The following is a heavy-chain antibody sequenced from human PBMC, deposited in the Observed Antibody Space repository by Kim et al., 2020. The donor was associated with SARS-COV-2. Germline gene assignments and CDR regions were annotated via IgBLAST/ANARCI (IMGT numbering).Heavy chain of an antibody. D-gene: IGHD2-2*02. Sequence: ASVKVSCKASGYTFTSYDINWVRQATGQGLEWMGWMNPNSGNTGYAQKFQGRVTMTRNTSISTAYMELSSLRSEDTAVYYCARGRYNLGYCSSTSCYTWFDPWGQGTLVTVSS. CDR1: GYTFTSYD. V-gene: IGHV1-8*01. CDR3: ARGRYNLGYCSSTSCYTWFDP. CDR2: MNPNSGNT. J-gene: IGHJ5*02.